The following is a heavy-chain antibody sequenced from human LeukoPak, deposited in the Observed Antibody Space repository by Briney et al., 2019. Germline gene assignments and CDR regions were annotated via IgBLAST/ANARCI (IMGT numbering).Heavy chain of an antibody. D-gene: IGHD4-23*01. CDR3: ARVGGGNSGYEH. V-gene: IGHV1-3*01. CDR2: INAGNGNT. J-gene: IGHJ1*01. CDR1: GYTFTSYA. Sequence: ASVKVSCKASGYTFTSYAMHWVRQAPGQRLEWMGWINAGNGNTKYSQKFQGRVTITRDTSASTAYMELSSLRSEDTAVYYCARVGGGNSGYEHWGQGTLVTVSS.